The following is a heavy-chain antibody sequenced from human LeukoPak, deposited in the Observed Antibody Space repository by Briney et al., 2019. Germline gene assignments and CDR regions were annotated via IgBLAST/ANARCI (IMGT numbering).Heavy chain of an antibody. CDR3: ARDRYYDLFRYYYMDV. Sequence: SQTLSLTCTVSGGSISSGDDYWSWIRQPPGKGLWWIGYIYGSGSTYYNPSLKSRVTISVDTSKNQFSLKLSSVTAADTAVYYCARDRYYDLFRYYYMDVWGKGTTVTVSS. CDR1: GGSISSGDDY. V-gene: IGHV4-30-4*08. CDR2: IYGSGST. D-gene: IGHD3-3*01. J-gene: IGHJ6*03.